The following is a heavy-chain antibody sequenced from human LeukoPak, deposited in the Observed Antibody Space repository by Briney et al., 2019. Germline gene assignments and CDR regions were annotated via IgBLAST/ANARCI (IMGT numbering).Heavy chain of an antibody. V-gene: IGHV4-39*07. J-gene: IGHJ4*02. CDR2: IYYSGST. CDR3: ARGLAAFSSS. Sequence: SETLSLTCTVSGGSISSSSYYWGWIRQPPGKGLEWIGSIYYSGSTYYNPSLKSRVTISVDTSKNQFSLKLSSVTAADTAVYYCARGLAAFSSSWGQGTLVTASS. D-gene: IGHD6-13*01. CDR1: GGSISSSSYY.